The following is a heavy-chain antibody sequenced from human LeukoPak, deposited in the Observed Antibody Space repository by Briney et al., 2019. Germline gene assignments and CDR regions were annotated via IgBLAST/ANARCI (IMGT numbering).Heavy chain of an antibody. V-gene: IGHV1-18*01. J-gene: IGHJ4*02. D-gene: IGHD3-9*01. CDR2: ISGYNGNP. CDR3: ARGGTGYFDWLYDY. Sequence: ASVKVSCKASGYTFTSYGISWVRQAPGQGLEWMGWISGYNGNPNYAQKFQGRVTMTGDTSISTAYMELSRLRSDDTAVYYCARGGTGYFDWLYDYWGQGTLVTVSS. CDR1: GYTFTSYG.